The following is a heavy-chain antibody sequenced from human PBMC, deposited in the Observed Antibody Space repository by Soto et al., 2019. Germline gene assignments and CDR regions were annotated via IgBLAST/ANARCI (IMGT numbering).Heavy chain of an antibody. CDR2: IYYSGST. J-gene: IGHJ4*02. D-gene: IGHD2-21*01. Sequence: PSETLSLTCTVSGGSISSYYWSWIRQPPGKGLEWIGYIYYSGSTNYNPSLKSRVTISVDTSKNQFSLKLSSVTAADTVVYYCARGPSRIYYVDYWGQGTLVTVSS. V-gene: IGHV4-59*01. CDR1: GGSISSYY. CDR3: ARGPSRIYYVDY.